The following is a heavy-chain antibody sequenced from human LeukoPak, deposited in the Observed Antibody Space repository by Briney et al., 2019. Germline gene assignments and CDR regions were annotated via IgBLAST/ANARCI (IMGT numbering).Heavy chain of an antibody. Sequence: PSETLSLTCTVSGGSISSYYWSWIRQPAGKGLEWIGRIYTSGSTNYNPSLKSRVTMSVDTSKNQFSQKLSSVTAADTAVYYCARDSAVPDCSSTSCYGSPWGDWFDPWGQGTLVTVSS. CDR1: GGSISSYY. V-gene: IGHV4-4*07. CDR2: IYTSGST. D-gene: IGHD2-2*01. J-gene: IGHJ5*02. CDR3: ARDSAVPDCSSTSCYGSPWGDWFDP.